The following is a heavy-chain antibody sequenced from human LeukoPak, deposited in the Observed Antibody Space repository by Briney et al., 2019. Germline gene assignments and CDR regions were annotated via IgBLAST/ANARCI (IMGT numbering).Heavy chain of an antibody. J-gene: IGHJ4*02. CDR1: GGSFSGYY. CDR3: ARGRVSSSPDY. V-gene: IGHV4-34*01. CDR2: INHSGST. Sequence: SETLSLTCAVYGGSFSGYYWSWIRRPPGKGLEWIGEINHSGSTNYNPSLKSRVTISVDTSKNQFSLKLSSVTAADTAVYYCARGRVSSSPDYWGQGTLVTVSS. D-gene: IGHD6-19*01.